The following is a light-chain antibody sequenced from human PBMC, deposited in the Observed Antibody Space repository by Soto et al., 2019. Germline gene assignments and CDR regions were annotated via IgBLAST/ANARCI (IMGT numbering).Light chain of an antibody. J-gene: IGLJ2*01. Sequence: QSALTQPASVSGSPGQSITISCTGTSSDVGGYNYVSWYQQHPGKAPKLMLYDVSNRPSGVSNRISGSKSGNTASLTISGLQAEDEADYSCSSYTSSSTVVFGGGTKLTVL. CDR2: DVS. CDR1: SSDVGGYNY. V-gene: IGLV2-14*01. CDR3: SSYTSSSTVV.